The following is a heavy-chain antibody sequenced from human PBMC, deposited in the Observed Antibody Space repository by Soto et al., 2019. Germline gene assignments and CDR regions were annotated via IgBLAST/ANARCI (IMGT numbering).Heavy chain of an antibody. CDR3: ARDSGRVVPGRRGYYYYYGMDV. D-gene: IGHD2-2*01. Sequence: QVQLQESGPGLVKPSETLSLTCTVSGGSVSSGSYYWSWIRQPPGKGLEWIGYIYYSGSTNYNPPVKSRDTISVDTSKNPFSLKLSSVTAADTAVYYCARDSGRVVPGRRGYYYYYGMDVWGQGTTVTVSS. J-gene: IGHJ6*02. CDR2: IYYSGST. CDR1: GGSVSSGSYY. V-gene: IGHV4-61*01.